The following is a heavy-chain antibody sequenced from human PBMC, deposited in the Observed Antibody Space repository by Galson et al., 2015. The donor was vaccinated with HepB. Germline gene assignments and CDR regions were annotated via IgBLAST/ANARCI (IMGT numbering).Heavy chain of an antibody. CDR3: ARVGAGLDDASDV. CDR1: GYTFTDNW. CDR2: VNPADSEN. J-gene: IGHJ3*01. Sequence: QSGAEVKKPGESLKISCQGVGYTFTDNWIGWVRQKPGKGLEWMGIVNPADSENKYSPYFQGQVFISVDKSTNTAYLEWSSLKSTLKASDTATYYCARVGAGLDDASDVWGPGTLVIVSS. V-gene: IGHV5-51*01. D-gene: IGHD1-26*01.